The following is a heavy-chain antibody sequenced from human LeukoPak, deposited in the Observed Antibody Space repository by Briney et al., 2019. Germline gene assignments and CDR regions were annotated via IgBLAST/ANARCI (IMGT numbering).Heavy chain of an antibody. V-gene: IGHV3-30*18. CDR1: GFTFSSYG. J-gene: IGHJ4*02. CDR3: AKVPHGDYVFDY. Sequence: PGRSLRLSCAASGFTFSSYGMHWVRQAPGKGLEWVAVISYDGSNKYYADSVKGRFTISRDNSKNTLYLQMNSLRAEDTAVYYCAKVPHGDYVFDYWGQGTLVTVSS. CDR2: ISYDGSNK. D-gene: IGHD4-17*01.